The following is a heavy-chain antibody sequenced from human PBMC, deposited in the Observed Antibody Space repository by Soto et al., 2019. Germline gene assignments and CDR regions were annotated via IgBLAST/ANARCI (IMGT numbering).Heavy chain of an antibody. CDR1: GGSLTSSSYY. V-gene: IGHV4-39*07. Sequence: SETLSLTCSVSGGSLTSSSYYWGWVRQPPGKGLEWIGHIYYSGTTYYSPSLTTRVTISVDSSTNQFSLRLSSVTAADTAMYFCARGLPAAVPYFDYWGQGALVTVSS. CDR2: IYYSGTT. J-gene: IGHJ4*02. CDR3: ARGLPAAVPYFDY. D-gene: IGHD2-2*01.